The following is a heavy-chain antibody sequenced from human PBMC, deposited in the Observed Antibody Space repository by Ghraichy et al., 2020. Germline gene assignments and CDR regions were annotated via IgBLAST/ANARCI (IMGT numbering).Heavy chain of an antibody. CDR3: ASSGGVLMVYAPYFDY. D-gene: IGHD2-8*01. Sequence: SETLSLTCTVSGGSISSSSYYWGWIRQPPGKGLEWIGSIYYSGSTYYNPSLKSRVTISVDTSKNQFSLKLSSVTAADTAVYYCASSGGVLMVYAPYFDYWGQRTLVTVSS. J-gene: IGHJ4*02. CDR1: GGSISSSSYY. CDR2: IYYSGST. V-gene: IGHV4-39*01.